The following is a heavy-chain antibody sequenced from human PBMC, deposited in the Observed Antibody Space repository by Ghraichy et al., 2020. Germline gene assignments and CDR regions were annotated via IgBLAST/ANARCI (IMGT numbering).Heavy chain of an antibody. CDR3: ARRYCSGGVCYLEY. V-gene: IGHV3-74*01. CDR2: INSDGSTT. J-gene: IGHJ4*02. D-gene: IGHD2-15*01. Sequence: WVSGINSDGSTTVYADSVKGRFTISRDNAKNTLFLQMNSLRDEDTAVYYCARRYCSGGVCYLEYWGQG.